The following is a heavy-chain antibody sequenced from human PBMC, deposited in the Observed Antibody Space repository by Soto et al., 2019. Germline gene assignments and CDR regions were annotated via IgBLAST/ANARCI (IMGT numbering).Heavy chain of an antibody. D-gene: IGHD4-17*01. CDR2: IYYSGST. V-gene: IGHV4-39*01. Sequence: SETLSLTCTVPCCSISSSSYYWGWIRQPPGKGLEWIGSIYYSGSTYYNPSLKSRVTISVDTSKNQFSLKLSSVTAAYTAVYYCARGAYGGNSVLSFAFDIWGQGTMVT. CDR1: CCSISSSSYY. CDR3: ARGAYGGNSVLSFAFDI. J-gene: IGHJ3*02.